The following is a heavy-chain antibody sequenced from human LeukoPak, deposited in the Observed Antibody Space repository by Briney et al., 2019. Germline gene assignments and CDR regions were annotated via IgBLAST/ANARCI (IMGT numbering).Heavy chain of an antibody. Sequence: SETLSLTCTVSGGSTSSYYWSWIRQPPGKGLEWIGYIYYSGSTNYNPSLKSRVTISVDTSKKQFSLKLSSVTAADTAVYYCARGGYNIWEYYFGYWGQGTLVTVSS. CDR2: IYYSGST. D-gene: IGHD5-24*01. CDR3: ARGGYNIWEYYFGY. J-gene: IGHJ4*02. CDR1: GGSTSSYY. V-gene: IGHV4-59*01.